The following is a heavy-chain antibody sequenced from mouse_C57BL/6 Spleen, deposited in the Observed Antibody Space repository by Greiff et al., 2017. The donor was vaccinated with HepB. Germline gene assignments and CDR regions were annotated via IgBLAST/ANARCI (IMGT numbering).Heavy chain of an antibody. Sequence: EVQVVESGAELVRPGASVKLSCTASGFNIKDDYMHWVKQRPEQGLEWIGWIDPENGDTEYASKFQGKATITADTSSNTAYLQLSSLTSEDTAVYYCTTGSSRGYFDYWGQGTTLTVSS. CDR1: GFNIKDDY. CDR3: TTGSSRGYFDY. D-gene: IGHD1-3*01. CDR2: IDPENGDT. V-gene: IGHV14-4*01. J-gene: IGHJ2*01.